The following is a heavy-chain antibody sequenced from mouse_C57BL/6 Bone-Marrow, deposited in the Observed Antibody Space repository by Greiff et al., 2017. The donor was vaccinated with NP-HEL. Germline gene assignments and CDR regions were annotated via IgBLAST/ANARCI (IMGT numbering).Heavy chain of an antibody. Sequence: DVKLQESGPELVKPGASVKISCKASGYSFTGYYMNWVKQSPEKSLEWIGEISPSTGGTTYNQKFKAKATLTVDKSSSTAYMQLKSLTSEDSAVYYCASYGYDVGYFDVWGTGTTVTVSS. V-gene: IGHV1-42*01. J-gene: IGHJ1*03. CDR1: GYSFTGYY. CDR3: ASYGYDVGYFDV. D-gene: IGHD2-2*01. CDR2: ISPSTGGT.